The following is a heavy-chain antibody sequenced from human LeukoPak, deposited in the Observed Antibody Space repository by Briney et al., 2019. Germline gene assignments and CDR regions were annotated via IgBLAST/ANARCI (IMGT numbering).Heavy chain of an antibody. V-gene: IGHV3-48*03. J-gene: IGHJ4*02. CDR2: ISSSGSTI. Sequence: GGSLRLSCAASGFTFSSYEMNWVRQAPGKGLEWVSYISSSGSTIYYADSVKGRFTISRDNAKNSLYLQMNSLRAEDTPVYYCAREGPEDFYFDYWGQGTLVTVSS. CDR3: AREGPEDFYFDY. D-gene: IGHD3-3*01. CDR1: GFTFSSYE.